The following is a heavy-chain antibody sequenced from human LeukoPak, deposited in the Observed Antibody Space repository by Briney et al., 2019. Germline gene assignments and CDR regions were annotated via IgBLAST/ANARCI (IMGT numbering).Heavy chain of an antibody. CDR3: ARVDATTMPYYFDY. V-gene: IGHV4-31*03. CDR2: IYYSGST. J-gene: IGHJ4*02. CDR1: GVSISSGGYY. D-gene: IGHD5-12*01. Sequence: SETLSLTCTVSGVSISSGGYYWSWIRQHPGKGLEWIGYIYYSGSTYYNPSLKSRVTISVDTSKNQFSLKLSSVTAADTAVYYCARVDATTMPYYFDYWGQGTLVTVSS.